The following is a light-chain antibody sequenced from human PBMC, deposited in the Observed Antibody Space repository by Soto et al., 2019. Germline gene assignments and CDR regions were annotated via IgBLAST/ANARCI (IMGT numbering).Light chain of an antibody. V-gene: IGKV3-20*01. CDR1: ETVTSEF. CDR3: QQYGLSPYS. CDR2: GAS. J-gene: IGKJ2*01. Sequence: EIVVTQSPGTLSLSPGETATLSCEASETVTSEFLAWYQQKPGQAPRLLIYGASNRASGISDRFSGSGSGTDFTLTIFSLEPEDFAVYYCQQYGLSPYSFGQGTKVE.